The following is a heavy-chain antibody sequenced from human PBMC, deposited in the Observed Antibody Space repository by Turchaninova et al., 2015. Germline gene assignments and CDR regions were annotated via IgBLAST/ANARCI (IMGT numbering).Heavy chain of an antibody. Sequence: QVQLVQSGAEVKKPGASVKVSCKASGYTFTSYGISWVRQALGQGLEWMGWISVYNGNQNYAQKLQGRVTMTTDTSKSTAYMGRRSLGSDATAVYYCARDRWQQLVDYWGQGTLVTVSS. CDR2: ISVYNGNQ. D-gene: IGHD6-13*01. CDR3: ARDRWQQLVDY. CDR1: GYTFTSYG. V-gene: IGHV1-18*04. J-gene: IGHJ4*02.